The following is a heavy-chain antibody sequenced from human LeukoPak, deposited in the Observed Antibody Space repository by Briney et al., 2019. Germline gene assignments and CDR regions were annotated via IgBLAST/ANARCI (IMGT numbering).Heavy chain of an antibody. Sequence: SVKVSCKASGGTFSSYAISWVRQAPGQGLEWMGRIIPIFGTANYAQKFQGRVTITTDESTSTAYMELSSLRSEDTAVYYCARHNWNYGWFYPWGQGTLVTVAS. CDR1: GGTFSSYA. CDR3: ARHNWNYGWFYP. J-gene: IGHJ5*02. V-gene: IGHV1-69*05. D-gene: IGHD1-7*01. CDR2: IIPIFGTA.